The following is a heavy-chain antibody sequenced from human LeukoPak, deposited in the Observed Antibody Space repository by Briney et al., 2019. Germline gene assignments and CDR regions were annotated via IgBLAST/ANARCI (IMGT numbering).Heavy chain of an antibody. V-gene: IGHV4-30-4*01. CDR2: IYYSGST. J-gene: IGHJ4*02. D-gene: IGHD3-16*01. Sequence: SQTLSLTCTVSGGSISSGDYYWSWIHQPPGKGLEWIGNIYYSGSTYYNPSLKSRVTISVDTSKNQFSLKLSSVTAADTAVYYCARVGPGVWFDYWGQGTLVTVSS. CDR1: GGSISSGDYY. CDR3: ARVGPGVWFDY.